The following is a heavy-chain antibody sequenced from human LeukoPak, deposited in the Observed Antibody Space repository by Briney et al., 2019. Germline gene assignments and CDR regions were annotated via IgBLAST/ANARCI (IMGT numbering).Heavy chain of an antibody. Sequence: PSETLSLTCTVSGYSISSGYYWGWIRQPPGKGLEWIGSIYHSGSTYHNPSLKSRVAISVDTSKNHFSLKLSSVTAADTAVYCCARGSGDSSGYFGLGAFDIWGRGTMVTVSS. CDR3: ARGSGDSSGYFGLGAFDI. V-gene: IGHV4-38-2*02. CDR1: GYSISSGYY. J-gene: IGHJ3*02. CDR2: IYHSGST. D-gene: IGHD3-22*01.